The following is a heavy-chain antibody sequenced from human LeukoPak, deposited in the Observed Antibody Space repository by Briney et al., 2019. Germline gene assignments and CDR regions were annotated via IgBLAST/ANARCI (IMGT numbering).Heavy chain of an antibody. CDR1: GFTFSNYA. Sequence: GGSLRLFCAASGFTFSNYAMSWVRQAPGKGLEWVSAISGSASSTYHADSVKGRFTISRDNSKNTLYLQMNSLRAEDTAVYYCARDKAVGPTLLDYWGQGILVTVSS. D-gene: IGHD1-26*01. J-gene: IGHJ4*02. CDR3: ARDKAVGPTLLDY. V-gene: IGHV3-23*01. CDR2: ISGSASST.